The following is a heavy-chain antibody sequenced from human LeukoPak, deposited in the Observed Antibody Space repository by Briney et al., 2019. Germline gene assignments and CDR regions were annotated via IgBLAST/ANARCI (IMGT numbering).Heavy chain of an antibody. Sequence: SVKVSCKASGGIFSSYAISWVRQAPGQGLEWMGRIIPILGIANYAQKFQGRVTITADKSTSTAYMELSSLRSEDTAVYYCARGEVVAATKYYYYGMDVWGQGTTVTVSS. D-gene: IGHD2-15*01. V-gene: IGHV1-69*04. CDR2: IIPILGIA. CDR1: GGIFSSYA. J-gene: IGHJ6*02. CDR3: ARGEVVAATKYYYYGMDV.